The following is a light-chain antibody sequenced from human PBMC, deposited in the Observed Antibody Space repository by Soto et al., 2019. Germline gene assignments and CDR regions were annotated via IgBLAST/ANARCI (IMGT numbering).Light chain of an antibody. J-gene: IGKJ2*01. CDR2: DAS. V-gene: IGKV1-33*01. CDR1: QDIINY. Sequence: DIQMTQSPSSLSASVGDRVTITCQASQDIINYLNWYQQKPGKAPKLLIYDASNLETGVPSRFSGSGSGTAFTFTISSLQPEDIATYYCQQYGNLPPYTFGQGTKLEIK. CDR3: QQYGNLPPYT.